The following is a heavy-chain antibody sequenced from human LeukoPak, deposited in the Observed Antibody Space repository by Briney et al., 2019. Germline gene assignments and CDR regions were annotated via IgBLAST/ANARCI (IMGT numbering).Heavy chain of an antibody. Sequence: GGSLRLSCAVSGSTFSSYWMNWVRQAPGKGLEWVANISPTGSGKYYVDSVKGRFTISRDNAKNSLYLEMNSLRVEDTAVYYCGRGDPDYWGQGALVTVSS. CDR3: GRGDPDY. J-gene: IGHJ4*02. CDR2: ISPTGSGK. V-gene: IGHV3-7*01. CDR1: GSTFSSYW.